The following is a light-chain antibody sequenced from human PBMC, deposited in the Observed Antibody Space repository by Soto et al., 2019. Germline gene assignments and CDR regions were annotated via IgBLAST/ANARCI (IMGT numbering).Light chain of an antibody. J-gene: IGKJ1*01. CDR1: QSVSSY. V-gene: IGKV3-20*01. CDR2: AAS. Sequence: DIVLTLAPGTLPLSPGESATLSCRVSQSVSSYLAWYQQRRGQAPRLLIYAASRSATSIPDRFSDSGSGTGYTLAISRLDLVVFAVYFCQQDGSPPRTFDHGTKV. CDR3: QQDGSPPRT.